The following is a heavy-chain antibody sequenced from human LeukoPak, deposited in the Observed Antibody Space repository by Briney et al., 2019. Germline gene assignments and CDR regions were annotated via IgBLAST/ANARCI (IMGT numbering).Heavy chain of an antibody. CDR3: ARILGYCSSTSCYKGWAFDI. CDR2: IYYSGST. J-gene: IGHJ3*02. CDR1: GGSFSGYY. D-gene: IGHD2-2*02. V-gene: IGHV4-59*01. Sequence: SETLSLTCAVYGGSFSGYYWSWIRQPPGKGLEWIGYIYYSGSTNYNPSLKSRVTISVDTSKNQFSLKPSSMTAADTAVYYCARILGYCSSTSCYKGWAFDIWGQGTMVTVSS.